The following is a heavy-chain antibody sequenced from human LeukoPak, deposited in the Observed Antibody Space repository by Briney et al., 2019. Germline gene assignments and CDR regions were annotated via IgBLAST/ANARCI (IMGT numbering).Heavy chain of an antibody. D-gene: IGHD2-2*01. CDR1: GFTFSSYA. CDR2: ISGSGGST. V-gene: IGHV3-23*01. Sequence: GGSLRLSCAASGFTFSSYAMSWVRQAPGKGLEWVSAISGSGGSTYYADSVKGRFTISRDNSKNTLYLQMNSLRAEDTAVYYCAKGGMIGCSSSSCRFDYWGQGTLVTVSS. CDR3: AKGGMIGCSSSSCRFDY. J-gene: IGHJ4*02.